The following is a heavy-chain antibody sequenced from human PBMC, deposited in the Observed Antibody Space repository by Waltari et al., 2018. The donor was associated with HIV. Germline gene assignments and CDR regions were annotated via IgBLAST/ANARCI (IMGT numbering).Heavy chain of an antibody. Sequence: QLQLQESGPGLVKPSETLSLTCTVPGGSISSSSYYWGWIRQPPGKGLEWIGSIYYSGSTYYNPSLKSRVTISVDTSKNQFSLKLSSVTAADTAVYYCAKVFLYGMDVWGQGTTVTVSS. CDR1: GGSISSSSYY. J-gene: IGHJ6*02. V-gene: IGHV4-39*07. CDR3: AKVFLYGMDV. CDR2: IYYSGST.